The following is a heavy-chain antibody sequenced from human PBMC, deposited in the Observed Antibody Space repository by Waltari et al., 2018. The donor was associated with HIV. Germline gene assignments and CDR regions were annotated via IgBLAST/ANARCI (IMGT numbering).Heavy chain of an antibody. Sequence: QLQLQESGPGLVKPSETLSLTCTVSGGSITSYIYYWGWVRQPPGKGLEWIASIYYDGRTYYNPSRKRRVTISVDTSKNHFSLRLSSVTAADTAVYYCAKGGDCVGASCYPNTVPDYWGQGTLVTVSS. J-gene: IGHJ4*02. CDR3: AKGGDCVGASCYPNTVPDY. CDR2: IYYDGRT. V-gene: IGHV4-39*02. D-gene: IGHD2-15*01. CDR1: GGSITSYIYY.